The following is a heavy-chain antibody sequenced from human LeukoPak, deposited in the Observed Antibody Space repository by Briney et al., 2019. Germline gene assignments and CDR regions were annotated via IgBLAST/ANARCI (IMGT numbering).Heavy chain of an antibody. V-gene: IGHV3-23*01. CDR3: AKDWGQLRGVDWFDP. J-gene: IGHJ5*02. D-gene: IGHD3-16*01. Sequence: GWSLRLSCAASGFTFSSYAMSWVRQAPGKGLEWVSAISGSGGSIYYADSVKGRFTISRDNSKNTLYLQMNSLRAEDTAVYYCAKDWGQLRGVDWFDPWGQGTLVTVSS. CDR1: GFTFSSYA. CDR2: ISGSGGSI.